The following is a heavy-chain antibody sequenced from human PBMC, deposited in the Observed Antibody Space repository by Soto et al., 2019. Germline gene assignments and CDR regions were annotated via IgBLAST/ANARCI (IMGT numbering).Heavy chain of an antibody. D-gene: IGHD3-3*01. Sequence: ASVKVSCKGSGYTFTSYGISWVRQAPGQGLEWMGWISGYNGNTNYAQKLQGRVTMTTDTSTSTAYMELRSLRSDDTAVYYCARDGFLIFGGVNSGTYYGLDVWGQGTTVTVSS. J-gene: IGHJ6*02. CDR2: ISGYNGNT. CDR3: ARDGFLIFGGVNSGTYYGLDV. V-gene: IGHV1-18*01. CDR1: GYTFTSYG.